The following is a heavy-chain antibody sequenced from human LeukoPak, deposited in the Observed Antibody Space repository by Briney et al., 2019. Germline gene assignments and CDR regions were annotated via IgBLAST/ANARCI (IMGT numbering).Heavy chain of an antibody. CDR2: ISHDGSNK. CDR3: ARDLGYSYGTPYFYYGMDV. D-gene: IGHD5-18*01. V-gene: IGHV3-30*04. J-gene: IGHJ6*04. Sequence: QSGRSLRLSCAASGFTFSSYAMHWVHQAPGKGLEWVAVISHDGSNKYYADFVKGRFTISRDNSKNTLDLQMNSLRAEDTAVYYCARDLGYSYGTPYFYYGMDVWGKGTTVTVSS. CDR1: GFTFSSYA.